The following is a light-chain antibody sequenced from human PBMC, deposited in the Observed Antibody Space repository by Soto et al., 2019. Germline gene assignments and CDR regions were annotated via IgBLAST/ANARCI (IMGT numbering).Light chain of an antibody. CDR1: QTIGNH. J-gene: IGKJ3*01. CDR3: QQRDTWPPFT. V-gene: IGKV3-11*01. Sequence: EIVLTQSPATLSLSPGERATLSCRASQTIGNHLAWYQQKPGQAPRLLIYDASNRATGIPARFSGSGSGTDFTLTISSLEPEDFAVYYCQQRDTWPPFTFGPGTKVDIK. CDR2: DAS.